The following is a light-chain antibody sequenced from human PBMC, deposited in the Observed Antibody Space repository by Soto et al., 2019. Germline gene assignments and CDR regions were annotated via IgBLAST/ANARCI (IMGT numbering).Light chain of an antibody. CDR2: DVT. CDR1: SSDIGGYDY. V-gene: IGLV2-14*01. Sequence: QSALTQPASVSGSPGQSITISCTGSSSDIGGYDYVSWYQQYPGKAPKLIIYDVTNRPSGVSNRFSGSKSGNTASLTISGLQAEDESDYYCSSYTTISTLVIFGGGTKLTVL. CDR3: SSYTTISTLVI. J-gene: IGLJ2*01.